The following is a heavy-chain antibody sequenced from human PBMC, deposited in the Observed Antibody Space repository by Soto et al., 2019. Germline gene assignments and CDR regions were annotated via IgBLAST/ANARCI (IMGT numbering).Heavy chain of an antibody. Sequence: GGSLRLSCAASGFSFSTSWMSWVRQAPGRGLEWVASISPDGSAQQYVDSVKGRFTVSRDNAKNSLYLQMNSLRAEDTAVYYCAGYVGVTAHVNDRKRAFDYWGQGTLVTVSS. J-gene: IGHJ4*02. D-gene: IGHD1-26*01. CDR3: AGYVGVTAHVNDRKRAFDY. V-gene: IGHV3-7*03. CDR1: GFSFSTSW. CDR2: ISPDGSAQ.